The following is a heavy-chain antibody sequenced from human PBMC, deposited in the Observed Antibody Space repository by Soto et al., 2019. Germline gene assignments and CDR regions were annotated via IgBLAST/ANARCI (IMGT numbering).Heavy chain of an antibody. CDR1: GGTFSRDA. CDR3: ARGVVVVAASQLGWFAP. CDR2: IIPMFGTA. Sequence: QVQLVQSGAEVKKPGSSVKVSCKASGGTFSRDAISWVRQAPGQGLEWMGGIIPMFGTAKYVQKLQGRLTITADESTTTAYMELRSLRSDDTAVYYCARGVVVVAASQLGWFAPWGQGTLVTVSS. V-gene: IGHV1-69*01. J-gene: IGHJ5*02. D-gene: IGHD2-15*01.